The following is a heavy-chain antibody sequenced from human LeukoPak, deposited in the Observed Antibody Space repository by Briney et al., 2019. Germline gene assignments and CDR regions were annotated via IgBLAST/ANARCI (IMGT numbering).Heavy chain of an antibody. Sequence: PSETLSLTCAVYGGSFSGYYWSWIRQPPGKGLEWIGEINHSGSTNYNPSLKSRVTISVDTSKNQFSPKLSSVTAADTAVYYCARGSIVDAFDIWGQGTMVTVSS. D-gene: IGHD1-26*01. CDR1: GGSFSGYY. CDR2: INHSGST. CDR3: ARGSIVDAFDI. J-gene: IGHJ3*02. V-gene: IGHV4-34*01.